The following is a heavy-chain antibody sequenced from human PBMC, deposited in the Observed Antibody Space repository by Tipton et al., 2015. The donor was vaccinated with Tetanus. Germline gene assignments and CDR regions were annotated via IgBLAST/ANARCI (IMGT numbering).Heavy chain of an antibody. V-gene: IGHV4-61*01. Sequence: TLSLTCTVSGGSVRGGSYYWNWIRQPPGKGLEWIGYISYSGSTNSNYSLKSRIPISQDTSKNQFSLKLTSVTAADTAVYYCARANYYFPKKGPFDSWGQGTLVIVSS. CDR3: ARANYYFPKKGPFDS. D-gene: IGHD3-10*02. CDR2: ISYSGST. CDR1: GGSVRGGSYY. J-gene: IGHJ4*02.